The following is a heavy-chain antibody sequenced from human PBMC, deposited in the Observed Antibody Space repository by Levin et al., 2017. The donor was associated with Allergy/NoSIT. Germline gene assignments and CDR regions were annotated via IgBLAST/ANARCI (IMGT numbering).Heavy chain of an antibody. CDR1: GFTFSSYG. Sequence: GESLKISCAASGFTFSSYGMHWVRQAPGKGLEWVAVISYDGSNKYYADSVKGRFTISRDNSKNTLYLQMNSLRAEDTAVYYCAKELPRCTSCGAFDIWGQGTMVTVSS. CDR2: ISYDGSNK. V-gene: IGHV3-30*18. J-gene: IGHJ3*02. D-gene: IGHD2-2*01. CDR3: AKELPRCTSCGAFDI.